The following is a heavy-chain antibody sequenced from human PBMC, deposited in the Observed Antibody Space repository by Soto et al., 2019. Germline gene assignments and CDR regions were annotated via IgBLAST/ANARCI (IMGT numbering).Heavy chain of an antibody. V-gene: IGHV4-61*01. CDR3: ARGVEMATMGYYYYGMDV. D-gene: IGHD5-12*01. CDR1: GGSVSSGSYY. J-gene: IGHJ6*02. Sequence: SETLSLTCTVSGGSVSSGSYYWSWIRQPPGKGLEWIGYIYYSGSTNYNPSLKSRVTISVDTSKNQFSLKLSSVTAADTAVYYCARGVEMATMGYYYYGMDVWGQGTTVTVSS. CDR2: IYYSGST.